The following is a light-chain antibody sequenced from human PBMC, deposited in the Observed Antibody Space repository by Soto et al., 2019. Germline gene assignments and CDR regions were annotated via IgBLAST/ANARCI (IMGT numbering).Light chain of an antibody. J-gene: IGKJ2*02. Sequence: DIQMTQSPSTLSASVGDRVTITCRASQSITSWLDWYQQKPGKAPKLLIYDASSLESGVPSRFSGCGSGTEFTLTITSLQHDEFATYYCQQYNSYPCTFGQGTKLEIK. CDR3: QQYNSYPCT. V-gene: IGKV1-5*01. CDR1: QSITSW. CDR2: DAS.